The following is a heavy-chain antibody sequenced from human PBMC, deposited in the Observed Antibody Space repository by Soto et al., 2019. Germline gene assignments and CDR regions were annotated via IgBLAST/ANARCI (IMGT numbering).Heavy chain of an antibody. CDR2: IQASGST. D-gene: IGHD3-22*01. V-gene: IGHV4-61*01. CDR1: GDSVTTGSYF. J-gene: IGHJ4*02. CDR3: MRTNSRGHWAAWY. Sequence: QVQLQESGPGLVKPSETLSLTCIVSGDSVTTGSYFWSWIRQPPGKGLEWIGYIQASGSTNYNPSLKSRVSISLDTSKTQFSLMLTSVTAADTAIYYCMRTNSRGHWAAWYWGQGTLVTVSS.